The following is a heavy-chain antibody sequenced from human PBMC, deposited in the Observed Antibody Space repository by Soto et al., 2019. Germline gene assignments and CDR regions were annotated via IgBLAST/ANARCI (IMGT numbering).Heavy chain of an antibody. CDR3: ADGGEWSFNFVY. J-gene: IGHJ4*02. CDR2: ISVSGGNT. V-gene: IGHV3-23*01. CDR1: GFAFSSYA. D-gene: IGHD3-3*01. Sequence: WGSLRLSCAASGFAFSSYAMSWVRQAQGKGLEWVSGISVSGGNTYYGDSAKGRFTISRDNSKNTLYLQMNNLRAEDTAVYYCADGGEWSFNFVYWGQGTQVTVSS.